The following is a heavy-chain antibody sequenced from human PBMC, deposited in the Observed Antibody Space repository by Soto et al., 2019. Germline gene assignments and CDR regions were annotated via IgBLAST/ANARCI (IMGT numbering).Heavy chain of an antibody. Sequence: SETLSLTCTASGGSVSSGGYYLSWIRQHPGKGLEWIGYIYYSGSTNYNPSLKSRVTISVDTSKNQFSLKLSSVTAADTAVYYCATSIIVVVPAAIDYYYMDVWGKGTTVTVSS. J-gene: IGHJ6*03. CDR2: IYYSGST. V-gene: IGHV4-61*08. CDR3: ATSIIVVVPAAIDYYYMDV. CDR1: GGSVSSGGYY. D-gene: IGHD2-2*02.